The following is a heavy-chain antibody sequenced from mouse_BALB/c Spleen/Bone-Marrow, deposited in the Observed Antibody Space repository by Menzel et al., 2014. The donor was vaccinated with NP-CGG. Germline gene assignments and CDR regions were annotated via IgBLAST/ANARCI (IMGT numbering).Heavy chain of an antibody. D-gene: IGHD1-1*01. CDR2: INNNGGST. CDR1: GFTFSSYG. J-gene: IGHJ1*01. V-gene: IGHV5-6-3*01. Sequence: EVQRVESGGGLVQPGGSLKLSCVASGFTFSSYGMSWVRQTPDKRLELVATINNNGGSTYYPDSVKSQFTISRDNAKNTLYLQMSSLKSEDTAMYYCARVYGWYFDVWGAGTTVTVSS. CDR3: ARVYGWYFDV.